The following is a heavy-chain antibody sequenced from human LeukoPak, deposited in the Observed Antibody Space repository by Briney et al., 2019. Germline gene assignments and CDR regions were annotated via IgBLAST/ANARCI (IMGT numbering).Heavy chain of an antibody. D-gene: IGHD6-13*01. CDR3: AHTRYSSSNGGNWLDP. CDR2: MYWDDDK. Sequence: SGPTLAKPTHTLTLTCTFSGFSLSTSGVGVGWIRQPPGKALDWLALMYWDDDKRYSPSLKSRLTITKDPSKNQVVLTMTNMDPVDTATYYCAHTRYSSSNGGNWLDPWGQGTLVTVSS. V-gene: IGHV2-5*02. CDR1: GFSLSTSGVG. J-gene: IGHJ5*02.